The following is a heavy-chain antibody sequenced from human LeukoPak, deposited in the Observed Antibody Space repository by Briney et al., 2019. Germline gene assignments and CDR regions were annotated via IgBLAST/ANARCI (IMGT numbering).Heavy chain of an antibody. J-gene: IGHJ4*02. CDR3: ARDPGGDSGSYFNY. CDR2: IKQDGSEK. V-gene: IGHV3-7*01. CDR1: GFTFSSYW. D-gene: IGHD1-26*01. Sequence: GGSLRLSCAASGFTFSSYWMSWVRQAPGKGLEWVANIKQDGSEKYYVDSVKGRFTISRDNAKNSLYLQMNSLRAEDTAVYYCARDPGGDSGSYFNYWGQGTLVTVSS.